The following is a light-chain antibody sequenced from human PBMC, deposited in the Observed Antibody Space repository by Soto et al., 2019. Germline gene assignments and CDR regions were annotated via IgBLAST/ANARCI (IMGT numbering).Light chain of an antibody. CDR2: EVS. CDR1: SSDVGGYNY. Sequence: QSVLTQPPSASGSPGQSVTISCTGTSSDVGGYNYVSWYQQYPGKAPKLMIYEVSKRPSGVPDRFSGSKSGNTASLTVSGLQAEDEADYYCSWYAGSNRDFXTGTKVTVL. J-gene: IGLJ1*01. V-gene: IGLV2-8*01. CDR3: SWYAGSNRD.